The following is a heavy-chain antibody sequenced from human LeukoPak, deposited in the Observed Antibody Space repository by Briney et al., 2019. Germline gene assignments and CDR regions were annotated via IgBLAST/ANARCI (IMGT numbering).Heavy chain of an antibody. CDR3: ARDGYSSGWFYGMDV. CDR1: GGSISSGGYY. V-gene: IGHV4-31*03. D-gene: IGHD6-19*01. Sequence: PSQTLSLTCTVSGGSISSGGYYWSWIRQHPGKGLEWIGYIYYSGSTYYNPFLKSRVTISVDTSKNQFSLKLSSVTAADTAVYYCARDGYSSGWFYGMDVWGQGTTVTVSS. CDR2: IYYSGST. J-gene: IGHJ6*02.